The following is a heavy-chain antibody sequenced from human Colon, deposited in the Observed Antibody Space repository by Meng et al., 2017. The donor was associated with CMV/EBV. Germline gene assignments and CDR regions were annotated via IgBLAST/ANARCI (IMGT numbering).Heavy chain of an antibody. J-gene: IGHJ4*02. D-gene: IGHD6-19*01. CDR2: IRSDGSAT. CDR3: VRSSGWSLFDY. V-gene: IGHV1-2*02. CDR1: GYTFSDYY. Sequence: QVQLLQSGAGVTEPGASVTVSCKSSGYTFSDYYMHWVRQAPGQGLEWMGWIRSDGSATNYPQKFRGRVTMTRDASVSTAYMELSGLTSDDTAVYFCVRSSGWSLFDYWGPGALVTVSS.